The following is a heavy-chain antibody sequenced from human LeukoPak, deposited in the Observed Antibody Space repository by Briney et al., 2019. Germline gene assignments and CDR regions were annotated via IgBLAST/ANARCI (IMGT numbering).Heavy chain of an antibody. V-gene: IGHV3-23*01. CDR2: ISGSGGST. J-gene: IGHJ4*02. CDR3: AKDLRFNEYY. Sequence: GGSLRLSCAASGFTFDDYAMHWVRQAPGKGLEWVSAISGSGGSTYYADSVKGRFTISRDNSKNTLYLQMNSLRAEDTAVYYCAKDLRFNEYYWGQGTLVTVSS. D-gene: IGHD4-17*01. CDR1: GFTFDDYA.